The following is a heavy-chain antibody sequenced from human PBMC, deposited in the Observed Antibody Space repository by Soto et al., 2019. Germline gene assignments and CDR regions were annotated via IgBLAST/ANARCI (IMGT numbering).Heavy chain of an antibody. D-gene: IGHD3-22*01. J-gene: IGHJ3*02. CDR2: FYKSGTT. CDR3: ARTYDNSGPNSGGYAFDI. V-gene: IGHV4-59*01. CDR1: GDSINSYY. Sequence: QVQLQESGPGLVKPSETLSFTCTVSGDSINSYYWSWIRQPPGKGLEWIAYFYKSGTTNYNPSLKRRVTISVDTSKNQVSLKLSSVTAADTAVYYCARTYDNSGPNSGGYAFDIWGQGTMLTVSS.